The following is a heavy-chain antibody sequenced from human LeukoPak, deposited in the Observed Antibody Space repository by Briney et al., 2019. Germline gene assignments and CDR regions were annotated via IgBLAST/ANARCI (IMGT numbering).Heavy chain of an antibody. CDR2: MYYSGST. V-gene: IGHV4-39*01. J-gene: IGHJ4*02. Sequence: GTVSLTCAVSGGSISSSNWWSWIRQPPGKGLEWIGSMYYSGSTYYKPSPKSRVTISVGTSKNQFTLKLNSVTAADTAVYYCASNYYDSSAFYSSWGQGTLVTVPT. CDR1: GGSISSSNW. D-gene: IGHD3-22*01. CDR3: ASNYYDSSAFYSS.